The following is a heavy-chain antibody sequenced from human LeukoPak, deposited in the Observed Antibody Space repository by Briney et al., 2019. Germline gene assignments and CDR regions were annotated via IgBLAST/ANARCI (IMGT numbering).Heavy chain of an antibody. D-gene: IGHD5-12*01. CDR3: TTGGDVIVAGTRAFDI. J-gene: IGHJ3*02. CDR1: GFTFSSYA. Sequence: GGSLRLSCAASGFTFSSYAMSWVRQAPGKGLEWVGRIKSEIDGGAKDYAAPVQGRFTISRDNSQATLYLQMNSLKTEDTAVYYCTTGGDVIVAGTRAFDIWGQGTMVTVSS. V-gene: IGHV3-15*01. CDR2: IKSEIDGGAK.